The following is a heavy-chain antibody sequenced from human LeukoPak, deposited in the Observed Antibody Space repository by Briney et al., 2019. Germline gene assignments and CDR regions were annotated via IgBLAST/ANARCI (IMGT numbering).Heavy chain of an antibody. CDR2: INSDGSST. CDR1: GFTFSSYW. D-gene: IGHD2-15*01. CDR3: ARPYGVVAATPFDY. V-gene: IGHV3-74*01. J-gene: IGHJ4*02. Sequence: PGGSLRLSCAASGFTFSSYWMHWVRQAPGKGLVWVSRINSDGSSTNYADSVKGRFTISRDNAKNTLYLQMNSLRAEDTAVYYCARPYGVVAATPFDYWGQGTLVTVSS.